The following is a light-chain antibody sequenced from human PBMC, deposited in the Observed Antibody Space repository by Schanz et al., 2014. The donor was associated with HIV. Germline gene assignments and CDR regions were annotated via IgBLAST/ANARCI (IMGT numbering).Light chain of an antibody. J-gene: IGLJ2*01. CDR1: SSDVGRYNL. CDR2: DVS. CDR3: SSYAGSNNVI. Sequence: QSALTQPPSASGSPGQSITISCTGTSSDVGRYNLLSRYQQHPGKAPKLMIYDVSYRPSGVSSRFSGSKSGNTASLTVSGLQAEDEADYYCSSYAGSNNVIFGGGTKLTVL. V-gene: IGLV2-8*01.